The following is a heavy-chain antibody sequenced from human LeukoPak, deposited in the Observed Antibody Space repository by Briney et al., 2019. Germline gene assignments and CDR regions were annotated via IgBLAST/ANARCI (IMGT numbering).Heavy chain of an antibody. CDR1: GGSFSGYY. CDR2: IYYSGST. V-gene: IGHV4-59*01. CDR3: ARGTAVAGPFDY. J-gene: IGHJ4*02. Sequence: SETLSLTCAVYGGSFSGYYWSWIRQPPGKGLEWIGYIYYSGSTNYNPSLKSRVTISVDTSKNQFSLKLSSVTAADTAVYYCARGTAVAGPFDYWGQGTLVTVSS. D-gene: IGHD6-19*01.